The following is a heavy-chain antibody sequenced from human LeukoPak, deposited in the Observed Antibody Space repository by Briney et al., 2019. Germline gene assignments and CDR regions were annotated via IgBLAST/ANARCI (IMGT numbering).Heavy chain of an antibody. D-gene: IGHD2-2*01. J-gene: IGHJ5*02. CDR3: ARVSRTAGWFDP. V-gene: IGHV4-34*01. CDR1: GGSISSYF. Sequence: SETLSLTCTVSGGSISSYFWSWIRQPPGKGLEWIGEINHSGSTNYNPSLKSRVTISVDTSKNQFSLKLSSVTAADTAVYYCARVSRTAGWFDPWGQGTLVTVSS. CDR2: INHSGST.